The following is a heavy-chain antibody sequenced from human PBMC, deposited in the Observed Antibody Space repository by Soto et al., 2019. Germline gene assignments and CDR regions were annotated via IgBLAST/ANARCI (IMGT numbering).Heavy chain of an antibody. J-gene: IGHJ2*01. Sequence: QVQLVESGGGVVQPGRSLRLSCAASGFTFSSYGMHWVRQAPGKGLEWVAVIWYDGSNKYYADSVKGRFTISRDNSKNTLYVQMNSLRAEDTAVYYWARDQWYGSSSWTNWYCDLGGSGTLVTVSS. D-gene: IGHD6-13*01. CDR3: ARDQWYGSSSWTNWYCDL. CDR1: GFTFSSYG. V-gene: IGHV3-33*01. CDR2: IWYDGSNK.